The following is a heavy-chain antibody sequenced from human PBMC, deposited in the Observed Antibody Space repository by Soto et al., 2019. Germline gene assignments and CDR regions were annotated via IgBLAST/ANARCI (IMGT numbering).Heavy chain of an antibody. D-gene: IGHD1-26*01. J-gene: IGHJ3*01. CDR3: AIGQVGATNGGAFDV. CDR2: ISAYNGNT. Sequence: ASVKVSCKASGYTFTSYGISWVRQAPGQGLEWMGWISAYNGNTNYAQKLQGRVTMSTDTSTSAAYMELRSLRSDDTAVYYCAIGQVGATNGGAFDVWGQGTMVTVSS. CDR1: GYTFTSYG. V-gene: IGHV1-18*04.